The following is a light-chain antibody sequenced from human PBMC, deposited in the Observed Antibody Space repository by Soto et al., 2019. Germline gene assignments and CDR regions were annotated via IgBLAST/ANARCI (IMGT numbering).Light chain of an antibody. V-gene: IGLV1-47*01. CDR2: RNN. CDR3: SAWDDTLNGQV. Sequence: QSVLTQPPSASGTPGRRVSIPCSGSRSNIGRNYVYWYQQLPGTAPKLLIQRNNERPSGVPDRFSGSKSGTSVSLAISGLRSEDEATYYCSAWDDTLNGQVFGGGTKLTVL. CDR1: RSNIGRNY. J-gene: IGLJ3*02.